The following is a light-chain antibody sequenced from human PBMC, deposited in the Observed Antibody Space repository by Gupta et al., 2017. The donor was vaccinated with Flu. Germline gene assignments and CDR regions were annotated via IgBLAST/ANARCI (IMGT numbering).Light chain of an antibody. CDR2: GNN. CDR3: QSFDSSLSGYVV. CDR1: SSNIGAGYD. J-gene: IGLJ2*01. Sequence: QSVLTQPPSVSGAPGQRVTISCTGSSSNIGAGYDVHWYQHLPGTAPKLLIYGNNNRPSGVPDRFSGSNSGTSASLAITGLQAEDEADYYCQSFDSSLSGYVVFGGGTKLTVL. V-gene: IGLV1-40*01.